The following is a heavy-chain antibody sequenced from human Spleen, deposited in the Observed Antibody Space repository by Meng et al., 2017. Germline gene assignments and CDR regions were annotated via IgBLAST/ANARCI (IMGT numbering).Heavy chain of an antibody. D-gene: IGHD6-19*01. CDR1: GFTFRNYA. CDR2: IKQDGSEK. CDR3: ARAIAVAGTDAFDI. Sequence: GESLKISCAASGFTFRNYAVHWVRQAPGKGLEWVANIKQDGSEKYYVDSVKGRFTISRDNAKNSLYLQMNSLRAEDTAVYYCARAIAVAGTDAFDIWGQGTMVTVS. V-gene: IGHV3-7*04. J-gene: IGHJ3*02.